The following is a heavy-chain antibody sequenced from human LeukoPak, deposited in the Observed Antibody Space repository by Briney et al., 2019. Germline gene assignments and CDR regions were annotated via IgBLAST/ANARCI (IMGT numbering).Heavy chain of an antibody. D-gene: IGHD2-2*02. CDR2: IFYSGNT. J-gene: IGHJ5*02. Sequence: PSETLSLTCTVSGASISSHYWSWIRQPPGKGLEWIGYIFYSGNTDYNPSLKSRVTISLDTSKNQFSLKLSSVTAADTAVYYCARNLGYCSSTSCYTWFDPWGQGTLVTVSS. V-gene: IGHV4-59*11. CDR3: ARNLGYCSSTSCYTWFDP. CDR1: GASISSHY.